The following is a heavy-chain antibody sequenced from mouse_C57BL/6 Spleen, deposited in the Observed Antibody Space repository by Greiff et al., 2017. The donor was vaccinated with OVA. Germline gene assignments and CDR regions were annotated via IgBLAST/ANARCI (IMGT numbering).Heavy chain of an antibody. CDR3: ARSFITTVVAHWYFDV. J-gene: IGHJ1*03. CDR1: GFSLTSYG. V-gene: IGHV2-2*01. Sequence: VMLVESGPGLVQPSQSLSITCTVSGFSLTSYGVHWVRQSPGKGLEWLGVIWSGGSTDYNAAFISRLSISKDNSKSQVFFKMNSLQADDTAIYYCARSFITTVVAHWYFDVWGTGTTVTVSS. D-gene: IGHD1-1*01. CDR2: IWSGGST.